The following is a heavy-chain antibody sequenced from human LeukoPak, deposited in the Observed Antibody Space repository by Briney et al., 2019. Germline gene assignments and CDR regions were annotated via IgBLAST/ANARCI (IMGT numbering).Heavy chain of an antibody. CDR3: ARDKDGSGSYYMSGFDY. D-gene: IGHD3-10*01. Sequence: PGGSLRLSCAASGFTFSRHGMHWVRQAPGKGLEWVAFIRYDGSEKYYADSVKGRFTISRDNAKNSLYLQMNSLRAEDTALYYCARDKDGSGSYYMSGFDYWGQGTLVTVSS. V-gene: IGHV3-30*02. J-gene: IGHJ4*02. CDR1: GFTFSRHG. CDR2: IRYDGSEK.